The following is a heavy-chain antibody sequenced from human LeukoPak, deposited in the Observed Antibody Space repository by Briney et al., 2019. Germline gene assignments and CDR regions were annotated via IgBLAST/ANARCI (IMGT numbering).Heavy chain of an antibody. CDR1: GYTFTSYY. CDR3: ARGHQGRGYSYGPLPIPFDY. Sequence: ASVKVSCKASGYTFTSYYMHWVRQAPGQGLEWMGIINPSGGSTSYAQKFQGRVTMTRDTSTSTVYMELSSLRPEDTAVYYCARGHQGRGYSYGPLPIPFDYWGQGTLVTVSS. J-gene: IGHJ4*02. CDR2: INPSGGST. D-gene: IGHD5-18*01. V-gene: IGHV1-46*01.